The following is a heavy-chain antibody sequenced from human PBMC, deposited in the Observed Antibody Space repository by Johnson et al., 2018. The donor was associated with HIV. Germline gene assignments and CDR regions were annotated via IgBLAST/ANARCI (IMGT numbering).Heavy chain of an antibody. V-gene: IGHV3-11*04. D-gene: IGHD6-13*01. J-gene: IGHJ3*02. CDR3: ARAGRYSSSWYGGAFDI. CDR1: GFTFSDYY. CDR2: ISSSGGNT. Sequence: QVQLVESGGGLVKPGGSLRLSCAASGFTFSDYYMSWIRQAPGKGLEWVSYISSSGGNTYYADSVKGRFPHSRDNSSNTLYLQMNSLRVEDTAVYYCARAGRYSSSWYGGAFDIWGQGTMVTVSS.